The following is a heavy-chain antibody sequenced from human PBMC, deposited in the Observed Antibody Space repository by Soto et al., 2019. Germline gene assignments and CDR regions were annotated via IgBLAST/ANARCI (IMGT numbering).Heavy chain of an antibody. CDR1: GGTFSSYT. D-gene: IGHD3-10*01. V-gene: IGHV1-58*02. CDR3: AATMVNDYYCYYGMDV. CDR2: IVVGSGNT. Sequence: GVSVKVSCKASGGTFSSYTISWVRQARGQRLEWIGWIVVGSGNTNYAQKFQERVTITRDMSTSTAYMELSSLRSEDTAVYYCAATMVNDYYCYYGMDVWGQGTTVTVSS. J-gene: IGHJ6*02.